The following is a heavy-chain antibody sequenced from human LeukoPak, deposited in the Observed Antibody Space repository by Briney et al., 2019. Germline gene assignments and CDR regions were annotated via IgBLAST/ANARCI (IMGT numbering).Heavy chain of an antibody. V-gene: IGHV3-20*04. CDR3: ARATYYYDRSATARGGYYYYYMDV. CDR2: INWNGGST. CDR1: GFTFDDYG. D-gene: IGHD3-22*01. Sequence: GGSLRLSCAASGFTFDDYGMSWVRQAPGKGLEWVSGINWNGGSTGYADSVKGRFTISRDNAKNSLYLQMSSLRAEDTALYYCARATYYYDRSATARGGYYYYYMDVWGKGTTVTVSS. J-gene: IGHJ6*03.